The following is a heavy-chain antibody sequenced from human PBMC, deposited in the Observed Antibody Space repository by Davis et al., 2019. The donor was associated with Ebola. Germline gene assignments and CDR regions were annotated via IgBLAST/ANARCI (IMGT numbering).Heavy chain of an antibody. CDR2: INPNSGGT. CDR1: GYTFTGYY. J-gene: IGHJ6*02. Sequence: ASVKVSCKASGYTFTGYYMHWVRQAPGRGLEWMGWINPNSGGTNYAQKFQGWVTMTRDTSISTAYMELSRLRSDDTAVYYCAREGEATSRGYYYYGMDVWGQGTTVTVSS. CDR3: AREGEATSRGYYYYGMDV. V-gene: IGHV1-2*04. D-gene: IGHD5-12*01.